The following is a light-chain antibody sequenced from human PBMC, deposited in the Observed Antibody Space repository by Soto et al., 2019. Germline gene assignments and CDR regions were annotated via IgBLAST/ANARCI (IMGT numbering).Light chain of an antibody. CDR2: AVN. Sequence: QSALTQPPSASGSPGQSVTISCTGTSSDVGGYNYVSWYQQHPGKAPKLMIYAVNKRPSGVPDRFSGTKSANTASLTVSGLQVEDEADYYCSSYAGNNNLVFGGGTKVTVI. J-gene: IGLJ3*02. CDR1: SSDVGGYNY. CDR3: SSYAGNNNLV. V-gene: IGLV2-8*01.